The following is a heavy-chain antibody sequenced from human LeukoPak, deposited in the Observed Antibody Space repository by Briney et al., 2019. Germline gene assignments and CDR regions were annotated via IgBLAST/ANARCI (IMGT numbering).Heavy chain of an antibody. CDR2: IYYSGST. V-gene: IGHV4-39*01. Sequence: SETLSLTCTVSGGSISSSSYYWGWIRQPPGKGLEWIGSIYYSGSTYYNPSLKSRVTISVDTSKNQFSLKLSPVTAADTAVYYCARQDTMGPDYWGQGTLVTVSS. CDR1: GGSISSSSYY. D-gene: IGHD3-10*01. J-gene: IGHJ4*02. CDR3: ARQDTMGPDY.